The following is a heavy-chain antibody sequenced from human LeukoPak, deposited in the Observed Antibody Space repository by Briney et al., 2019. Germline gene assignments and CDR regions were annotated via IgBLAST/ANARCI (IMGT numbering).Heavy chain of an antibody. D-gene: IGHD4-17*01. CDR1: GFTFSSYS. CDR3: ARADYYGDYGWFDP. CDR2: ISSSGSTI. Sequence: GGSLRLSWAASGFTFSSYSMSWIRQAPGKGLEWVSYISSSGSTIYYADSVKGRFTISRDNAKNSLYLQMNSLRAEDTAVYYCARADYYGDYGWFDPWGQGTLVTVSS. V-gene: IGHV3-48*04. J-gene: IGHJ5*02.